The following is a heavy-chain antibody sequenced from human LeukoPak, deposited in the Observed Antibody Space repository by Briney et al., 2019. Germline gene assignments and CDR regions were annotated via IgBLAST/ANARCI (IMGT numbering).Heavy chain of an antibody. CDR2: IYYSGST. CDR3: ARDTPPGAFDI. J-gene: IGHJ3*02. V-gene: IGHV4-59*01. CDR1: GGSISSYY. Sequence: PSETLSLTCTVSGGSISSYYWSWIRQSPGKGLEWIGYIYYSGSTNYNPSLKSRVTISVDTSKNQFSLKLSSVTAVDTAVYYCARDTPPGAFDIWGQGTMVTVSS.